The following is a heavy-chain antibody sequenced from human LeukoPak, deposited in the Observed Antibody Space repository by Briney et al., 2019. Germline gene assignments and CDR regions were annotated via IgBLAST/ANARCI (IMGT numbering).Heavy chain of an antibody. CDR1: GFTFSSYA. V-gene: IGHV3-30-3*01. CDR3: ARAQWQGGYYFDY. J-gene: IGHJ4*02. CDR2: ISYDGSNK. Sequence: GRSLRLSCAASGFTFSSYAMHWVRQAPGKGLEWVAVISYDGSNKYYADSVKGRFTISRDNSKNTLYLQMNSLRAEDTAVYYCARAQWQGGYYFDYWGQGTLVTVSS. D-gene: IGHD6-19*01.